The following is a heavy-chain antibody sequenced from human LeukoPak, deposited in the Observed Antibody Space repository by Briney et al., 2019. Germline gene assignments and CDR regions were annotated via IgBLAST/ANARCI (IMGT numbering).Heavy chain of an antibody. D-gene: IGHD6-19*01. CDR1: GGTFSSYA. Sequence: ASVKVSCKASGGTFSSYAISWVRQAPGQGLEWMGGIIPIFGTANYAQKFQGRVTITADESTSTAYMELSSLRSEDTAVYYRARTIVRGWYVYYFDYWGQGTLVTVSS. CDR2: IIPIFGTA. V-gene: IGHV1-69*13. CDR3: ARTIVRGWYVYYFDY. J-gene: IGHJ4*02.